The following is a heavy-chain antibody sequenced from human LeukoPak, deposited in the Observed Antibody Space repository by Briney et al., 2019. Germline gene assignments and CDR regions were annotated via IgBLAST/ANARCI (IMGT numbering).Heavy chain of an antibody. CDR1: GGTFSSYA. Sequence: GASVKVSCKASGGTFSSYAISWVRQAPGQGLEWMGGIIPIFGTANYAQKFQGRVTITADESTSTAYMELSSLRSEDTAVYYCARWRDGYNFGGSYYFDYWGQGTLVTVSS. CDR2: IIPIFGTA. CDR3: ARWRDGYNFGGSYYFDY. D-gene: IGHD5-24*01. V-gene: IGHV1-69*01. J-gene: IGHJ4*02.